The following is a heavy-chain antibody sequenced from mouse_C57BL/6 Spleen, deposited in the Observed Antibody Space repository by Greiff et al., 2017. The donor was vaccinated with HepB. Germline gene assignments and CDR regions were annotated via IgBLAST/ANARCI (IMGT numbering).Heavy chain of an antibody. CDR1: GYTFTDYN. CDR3: ARTLYYYGSSPWAMDY. CDR2: INPNNGGT. D-gene: IGHD1-1*01. Sequence: LVKPGASVKIPCKASGYTFTDYNMDWVKQSHGKSLEWIGDINPNNGGTIYNQKFKGKATLTVDKSSSTAYMELRSLTSEDTAVYYWARTLYYYGSSPWAMDYWGQGTSVTVSS. V-gene: IGHV1-18*01. J-gene: IGHJ4*01.